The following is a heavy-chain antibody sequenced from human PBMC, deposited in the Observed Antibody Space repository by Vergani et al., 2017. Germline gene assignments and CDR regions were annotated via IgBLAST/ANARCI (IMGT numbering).Heavy chain of an antibody. V-gene: IGHV4-59*01. CDR2: IYYSGST. CDR1: GGSISSYY. J-gene: IGHJ4*02. CDR3: ARQYYYDSSEFDY. Sequence: QVQLQESGPGLVKPSETLSLTCTVSGGSISSYYWSWIRQPPGKGLEWIGYIYYSGSTNYNPSLKSRVTISVDTSKNQFSLKLSSVTAEDTAVYYCARQYYYDSSEFDYWGQGTLVTVSS. D-gene: IGHD3-22*01.